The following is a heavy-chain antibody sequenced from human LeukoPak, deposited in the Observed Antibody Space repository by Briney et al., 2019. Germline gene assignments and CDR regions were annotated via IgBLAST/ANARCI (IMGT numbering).Heavy chain of an antibody. CDR3: ARVPPEYDFWSGLPDY. D-gene: IGHD3-3*01. J-gene: IGHJ4*02. CDR2: IYYSGST. Sequence: SETLSLTCTVSGGSLSSGDYYWSWIRQPPGKGLEWIGYIYYSGSTYYNPSLKSRVTISVDTSKNQFSLKLSSVTAADTAVYYCARVPPEYDFWSGLPDYWGQGTLVTVSS. CDR1: GGSLSSGDYY. V-gene: IGHV4-30-4*08.